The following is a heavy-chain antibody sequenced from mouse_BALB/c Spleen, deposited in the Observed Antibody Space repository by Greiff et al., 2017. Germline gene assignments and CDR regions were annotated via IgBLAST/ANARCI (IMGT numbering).Heavy chain of an antibody. D-gene: IGHD2-4*01. J-gene: IGHJ3*01. V-gene: IGHV3-2*02. CDR3: ARGMITGFAD. CDR1: GYSITSDYA. CDR2: ISYSGST. Sequence: EVQLQQSGPGLVKPSQSLSLTCTVTGYSITSDYAWNWIRQFPGNKLEWMGYISYSGSTSYNPSLKSRISITRDTSKNQFFLQLNSVTTEDTATYYCARGMITGFADWGQGTLVTVSA.